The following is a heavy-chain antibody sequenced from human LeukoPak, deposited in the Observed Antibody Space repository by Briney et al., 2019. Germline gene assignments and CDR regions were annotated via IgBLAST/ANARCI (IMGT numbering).Heavy chain of an antibody. CDR3: ARGGSRLLTSYIFDY. CDR1: GSTFSRYW. D-gene: IGHD3-16*01. Sequence: GSLRLSCAASGSTFSRYWMSWVRQAPGKGLEWVANIKQVGSEKYYADSVKGRFTIFRDNAKNSLYVQVNSLRAEDTAVYYCARGGSRLLTSYIFDYWGQGTLVTVSS. J-gene: IGHJ4*02. V-gene: IGHV3-7*01. CDR2: IKQVGSEK.